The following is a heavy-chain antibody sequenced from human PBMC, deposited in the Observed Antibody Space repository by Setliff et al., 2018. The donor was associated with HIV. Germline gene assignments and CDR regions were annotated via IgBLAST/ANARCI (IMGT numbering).Heavy chain of an antibody. V-gene: IGHV4-31*03. Sequence: PSETLSLTCTVSGASISSGGYYWSWIRQHPGKGLEWIGYIYYSESTYYSPSLKSRVTISVDTSKNQFSLKLNSMTAADTAVYHCARDQGYSYGQFDYWGQGILVTVSS. D-gene: IGHD5-18*01. CDR3: ARDQGYSYGQFDY. CDR1: GASISSGGYY. J-gene: IGHJ4*02. CDR2: IYYSEST.